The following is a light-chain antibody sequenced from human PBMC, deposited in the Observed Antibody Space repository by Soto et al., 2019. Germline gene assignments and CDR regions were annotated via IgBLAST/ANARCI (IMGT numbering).Light chain of an antibody. Sequence: QSALTQPASVSGSPGQSITISCTGTSSDVGGYNYVSWYQQHPGKAPKLMIYDVSNRPSGVSNRFSGSKSGNTASLTISGLQAEDEADYYCSSYTSSSTLWLLGGGTKVNVL. J-gene: IGLJ3*02. CDR1: SSDVGGYNY. CDR2: DVS. CDR3: SSYTSSSTLWL. V-gene: IGLV2-14*01.